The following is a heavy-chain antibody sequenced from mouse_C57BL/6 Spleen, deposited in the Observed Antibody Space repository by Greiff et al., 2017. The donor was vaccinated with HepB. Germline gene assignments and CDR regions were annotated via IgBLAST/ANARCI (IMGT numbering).Heavy chain of an antibody. Sequence: QVQLQQPGAELVKPGASVKVSCKASGYTFTSYWMHWVKQRPGQGLEWIGRIHPSDSDTNYNQKFKGKGTLTVDKSSSTAYMQLSSLTSEDSAVYYCAIGNTGYYFDYWGQGTTLTVSS. CDR2: IHPSDSDT. D-gene: IGHD1-1*01. J-gene: IGHJ2*01. CDR3: AIGNTGYYFDY. V-gene: IGHV1-74*01. CDR1: GYTFTSYW.